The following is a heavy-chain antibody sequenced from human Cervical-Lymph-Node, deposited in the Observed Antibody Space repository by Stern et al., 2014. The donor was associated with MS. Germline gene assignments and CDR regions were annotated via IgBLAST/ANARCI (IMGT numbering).Heavy chain of an antibody. CDR3: ARDAHGDSFDY. J-gene: IGHJ4*02. CDR1: GYTFNRYY. CDR2: INPSGGST. Sequence: QVQLVQSGAEVTQPGASVKLSCGASGYTFNRYYIHWVRQAPGQGLEWMGMINPSGGSTNYAQKFQDRVTMTRDTSTSTVYMGLSSLRSDDTATYYCARDAHGDSFDYWGQGSLVTVSS. D-gene: IGHD4-17*01. V-gene: IGHV1-46*02.